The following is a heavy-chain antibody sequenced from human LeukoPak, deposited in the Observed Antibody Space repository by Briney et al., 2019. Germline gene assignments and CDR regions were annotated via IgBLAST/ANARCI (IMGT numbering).Heavy chain of an antibody. CDR1: GSLFTSYW. J-gene: IGHJ5*02. Sequence: GASLLISCQGSGSLFTSYWISWVRQLPGKGLEWMGRIDPSDSYTNYSPSFQGHVTISADKSISTAYLQWSSLKASDTAMYYCASSGSTWGQGTLVTVSS. D-gene: IGHD6-19*01. V-gene: IGHV5-10-1*01. CDR3: ASSGST. CDR2: IDPSDSYT.